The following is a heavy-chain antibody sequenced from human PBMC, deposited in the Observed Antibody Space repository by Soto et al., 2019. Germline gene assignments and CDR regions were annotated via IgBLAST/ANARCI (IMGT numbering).Heavy chain of an antibody. J-gene: IGHJ6*02. CDR3: AREYIVRGVSDYYYYGMDV. Sequence: GGSLRLSCAASGFTFSSYAMHWVRQAPVKGLEWVAVISYDGSNKYYADSVKGRFTISRDNSKNTLYLQMNSLRAEDTAVYYCAREYIVRGVSDYYYYGMDVWGQGTTVTVSS. CDR2: ISYDGSNK. V-gene: IGHV3-30-3*01. CDR1: GFTFSSYA. D-gene: IGHD3-10*01.